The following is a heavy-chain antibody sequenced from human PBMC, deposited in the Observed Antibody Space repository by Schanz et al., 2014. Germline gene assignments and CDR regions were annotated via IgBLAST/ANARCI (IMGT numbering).Heavy chain of an antibody. CDR1: GYTFTSYG. D-gene: IGHD2-21*01. J-gene: IGHJ3*02. Sequence: QVHLVQSGAEVKKPGASVKVSCKASGYTFTSYGISWVRQAPGQGLEWMGWINTANGNAKYSANFQARVTITRDTSATTAYMELTNLRSEDTAVYYCARDLPYCDGGKCYSDGFDIWGQGTLVTISA. CDR2: INTANGNA. V-gene: IGHV1-3*04. CDR3: ARDLPYCDGGKCYSDGFDI.